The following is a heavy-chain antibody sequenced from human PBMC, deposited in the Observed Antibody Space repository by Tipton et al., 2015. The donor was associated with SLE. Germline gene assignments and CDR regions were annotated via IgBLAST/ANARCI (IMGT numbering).Heavy chain of an antibody. CDR1: GYSTSSGYY. J-gene: IGHJ6*03. Sequence: TLSLTCAVSGYSTSSGYYWGWIRQPPGKGLEWIGSIYHSGSTYYNPSLKSRVTISVDTSKNQFSLKLSSVTAADTAVYYCARRAFGDFWSGYTGPMDVWGKGTTVTVSS. D-gene: IGHD3-3*01. V-gene: IGHV4-38-2*01. CDR3: ARRAFGDFWSGYTGPMDV. CDR2: IYHSGST.